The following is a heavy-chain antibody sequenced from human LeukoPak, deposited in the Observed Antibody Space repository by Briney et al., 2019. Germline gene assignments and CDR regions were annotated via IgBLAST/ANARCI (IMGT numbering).Heavy chain of an antibody. Sequence: ASVKVSCKASGYTFTGYYMHWVRQAPGQGLEWMGWINPSSGGTNYAQKFQGWVTMTRDTSISTAYMELSRLRSDDTAVYYCARDLGCSGYEDWGQGTLVTVSS. CDR3: ARDLGCSGYED. D-gene: IGHD5-12*01. J-gene: IGHJ4*02. V-gene: IGHV1-2*04. CDR2: INPSSGGT. CDR1: GYTFTGYY.